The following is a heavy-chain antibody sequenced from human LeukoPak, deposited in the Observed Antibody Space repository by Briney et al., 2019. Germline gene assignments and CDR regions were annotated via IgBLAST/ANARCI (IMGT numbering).Heavy chain of an antibody. J-gene: IGHJ3*02. V-gene: IGHV3-23*01. CDR3: AKVPVFSLTISEVVTDDAFDI. CDR1: GFTFSSYA. CDR2: ISGSGGST. Sequence: PGGSLRLSCAAPGFTFSSYAMSWVRQAPGKGLERDSAISGSGGSTYYANSVTGRFTISRDNSMNTLYLQMNSLRAEDTAVYYCAKVPVFSLTISEVVTDDAFDIWGQGTIVTVSS. D-gene: IGHD3-3*01.